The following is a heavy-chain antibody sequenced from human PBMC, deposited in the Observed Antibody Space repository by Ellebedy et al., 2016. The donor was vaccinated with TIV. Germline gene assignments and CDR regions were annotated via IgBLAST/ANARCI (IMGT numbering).Heavy chain of an antibody. D-gene: IGHD1-26*01. Sequence: SETLSLXXAVSGAPSGNYFWSWIRQPPGKGLEWIGEVTHTGGTNYNPSLESRVTMSLDTSENQFSLKLNSVTAADTAVYYCARDQGLGGRNGFDPWGQGTLVIVSS. CDR2: VTHTGGT. CDR3: ARDQGLGGRNGFDP. CDR1: GAPSGNYF. J-gene: IGHJ5*02. V-gene: IGHV4-34*01.